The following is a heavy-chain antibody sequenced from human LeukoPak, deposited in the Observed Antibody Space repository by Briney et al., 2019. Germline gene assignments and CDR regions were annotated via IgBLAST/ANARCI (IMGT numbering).Heavy chain of an antibody. J-gene: IGHJ4*02. D-gene: IGHD2-15*01. CDR3: ARGPYCSGGSCYSGYFGLFDY. CDR2: MSNSGSTI. CDR1: GFTFNSYE. Sequence: GRSLRLSCAASGFTFNSYEMNWVRQAPGKGLEWISYMSNSGSTIYYADSVKGRFSISRDNAKNSLYLQMNSLRAEDSAVYYCARGPYCSGGSCYSGYFGLFDYWGQGILVTVSS. V-gene: IGHV3-48*03.